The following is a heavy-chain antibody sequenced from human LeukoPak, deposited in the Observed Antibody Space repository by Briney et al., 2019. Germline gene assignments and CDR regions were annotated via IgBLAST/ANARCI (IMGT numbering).Heavy chain of an antibody. Sequence: SETLSLTCTVSGGSIRSYYWSWIRQPPGKGLEWIGYIYYSGSTNYNPSLKSRVTISVDTSKNQFSLKLSSVTAADTAVYYCARDKSLWSGFLSWGQGTLVTVSS. J-gene: IGHJ5*02. CDR3: ARDKSLWSGFLS. D-gene: IGHD3-3*01. CDR2: IYYSGST. CDR1: GGSIRSYY. V-gene: IGHV4-59*01.